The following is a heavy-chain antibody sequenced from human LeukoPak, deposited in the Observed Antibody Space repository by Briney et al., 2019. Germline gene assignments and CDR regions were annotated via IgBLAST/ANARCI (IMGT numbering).Heavy chain of an antibody. CDR2: INPSGGST. CDR3: ARGRRFGEFLPYYFDY. V-gene: IGHV1-46*01. CDR1: GYTFISYY. Sequence: ASVKVSCKASGYTFISYYMHWVRQAPGQGLEWMGIINPSGGSTSYAQKFQGRVTMTRDTSTSTVYMALSSLRSEDTAVYYCARGRRFGEFLPYYFDYWGQGTLVTVSS. J-gene: IGHJ4*02. D-gene: IGHD3-10*01.